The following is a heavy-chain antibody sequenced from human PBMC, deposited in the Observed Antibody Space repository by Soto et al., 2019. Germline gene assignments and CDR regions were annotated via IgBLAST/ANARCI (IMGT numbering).Heavy chain of an antibody. CDR3: AKNTVCSSTSCYLDY. Sequence: EVQLLESGGGLVQPGGPLRLSCAASGFTFSSYAMSWVRQAPGKGLERVTVISGSAGSTYYADSVKGRFTISRDNSKDTLYLQMNSLRAEDTAVYYCAKNTVCSSTSCYLDYWGQGTLVTVSS. D-gene: IGHD2-2*01. V-gene: IGHV3-23*01. CDR1: GFTFSSYA. J-gene: IGHJ4*02. CDR2: ISGSAGST.